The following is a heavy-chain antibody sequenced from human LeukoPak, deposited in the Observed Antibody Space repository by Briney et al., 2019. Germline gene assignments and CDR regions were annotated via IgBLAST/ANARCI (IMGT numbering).Heavy chain of an antibody. V-gene: IGHV4-59*12. CDR1: GGSISSYY. D-gene: IGHD3-3*01. Sequence: PSETLSLTCTVSGGSISSYYWSWIRQPPGKGLEWIGYIYYSGSTNYNPSLKSRVTISVDTSKNQFSLKLSSVTAADTAVYYCARTKYDFWSGYWIDYWGQGTLVTVSS. CDR2: IYYSGST. CDR3: ARTKYDFWSGYWIDY. J-gene: IGHJ4*02.